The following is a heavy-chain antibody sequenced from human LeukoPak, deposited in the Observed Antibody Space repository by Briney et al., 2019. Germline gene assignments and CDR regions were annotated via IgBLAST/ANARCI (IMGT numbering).Heavy chain of an antibody. CDR2: INPNSGGT. J-gene: IGHJ5*02. V-gene: IGHV1-2*02. D-gene: IGHD6-13*01. CDR3: ARTRQAAGNWFDP. Sequence: ASVKVSCKASGYTFTGYYMHWVRQAPGQGLEWIGWINPNSGGTNYAQKFQGRVTMTRDTSISTAYMELSRLRSDDTAVYYCARTRQAAGNWFDPWGQGTLVTVSS. CDR1: GYTFTGYY.